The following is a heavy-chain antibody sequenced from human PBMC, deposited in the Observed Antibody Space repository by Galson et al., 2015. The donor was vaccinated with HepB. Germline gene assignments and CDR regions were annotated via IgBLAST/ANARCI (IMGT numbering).Heavy chain of an antibody. V-gene: IGHV3-48*02. J-gene: IGHJ6*02. CDR3: ASLFPVNGVVAATPRSSNYYYGMDV. Sequence: SLRLSCAASGFTFSSYSMNWVRQAPGKGLEWVSYISSSSSTIYYADSVKGRFTISRDNAKNSLYLQMNSLRDEDTAVYYCASLFPVNGVVAATPRSSNYYYGMDVWGQGTTVTVSS. D-gene: IGHD2-15*01. CDR1: GFTFSSYS. CDR2: ISSSSSTI.